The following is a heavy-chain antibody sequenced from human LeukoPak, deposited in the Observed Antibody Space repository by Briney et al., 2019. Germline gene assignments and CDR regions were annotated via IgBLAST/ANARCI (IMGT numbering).Heavy chain of an antibody. V-gene: IGHV3-66*03. CDR3: ARVGIVVTPGVNAFDI. Sequence: GGGLRLSCAASEFSVGSNYMSWVRQAPGEGLWWVSVIYTSGNTYSADSVKGRFPISRDNSKNPLYLQMHSLRLEDTAVYFCARVGIVVTPGVNAFDIGGQGTMVTVSS. D-gene: IGHD2-15*01. CDR1: EFSVGSNY. CDR2: IYTSGNT. J-gene: IGHJ3*02.